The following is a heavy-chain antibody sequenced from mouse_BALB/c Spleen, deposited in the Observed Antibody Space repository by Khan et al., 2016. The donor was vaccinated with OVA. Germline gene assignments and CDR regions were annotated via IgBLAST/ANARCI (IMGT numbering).Heavy chain of an antibody. D-gene: IGHD1-1*01. J-gene: IGHJ4*01. CDR3: ARENYYGSGRYALDY. CDR2: IAPGSGSS. CDR1: GYTFTSYW. V-gene: IGHV1S41*01. Sequence: DLVKPGASVKLSCKASGYTFTSYWINWIKQRPGQGLEWIGRIAPGSGSSYYNGMFKGKATLTVDTSSSTAYIQLSSLSSEDSAVYVCARENYYGSGRYALDYWGQGTSVTVSA.